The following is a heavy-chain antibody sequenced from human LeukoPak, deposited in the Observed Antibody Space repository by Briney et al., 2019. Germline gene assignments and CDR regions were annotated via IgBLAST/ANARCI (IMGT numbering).Heavy chain of an antibody. CDR3: TSTRGY. D-gene: IGHD3-10*01. V-gene: IGHV3-7*01. J-gene: IGHJ4*02. CDR1: GFTFSHYW. CDR2: IKEDGSVR. Sequence: GGSLRLSCAVSGFTFSHYWMKWVRQAPGKGLEWVATIKEDGSVRSSVDSVKGRFSISRDSAKNSVSLQMTSLRPEDTAVYYCTSTRGYWGQGTLVIVSS.